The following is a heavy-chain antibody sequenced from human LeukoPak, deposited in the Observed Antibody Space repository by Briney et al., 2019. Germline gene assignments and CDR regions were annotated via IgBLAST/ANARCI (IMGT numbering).Heavy chain of an antibody. J-gene: IGHJ4*02. D-gene: IGHD6-13*01. CDR2: IYYSGST. CDR1: GGSIKSYY. Sequence: PSETLSLTCTVSGGSIKSYYWRWIRHPPGKGLVWIGYIYYSGSTNYSPSLKARVTISVDTSKNQFSLKLSSVTAADTAVYYCARGLAAAGTWYFDYWGQGTLVAVSS. CDR3: ARGLAAAGTWYFDY. V-gene: IGHV4-59*01.